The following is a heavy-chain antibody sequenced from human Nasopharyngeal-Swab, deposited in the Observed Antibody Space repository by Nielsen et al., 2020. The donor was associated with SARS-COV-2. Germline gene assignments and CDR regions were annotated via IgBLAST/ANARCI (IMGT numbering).Heavy chain of an antibody. CDR2: IWYDGSNK. CDR3: ARDSFTGSSHLDY. J-gene: IGHJ4*02. V-gene: IGHV3-33*01. CDR1: AFTFSSYG. D-gene: IGHD6-6*01. Sequence: GGSLRLSCSASAFTFSSYGMHWVRQAPGKGLEWVAVIWYDGSNKYYADSVKGRFTISRDNSKNTLYLQMNSLRAEDTDVYYCARDSFTGSSHLDYWGQGTLVTVSS.